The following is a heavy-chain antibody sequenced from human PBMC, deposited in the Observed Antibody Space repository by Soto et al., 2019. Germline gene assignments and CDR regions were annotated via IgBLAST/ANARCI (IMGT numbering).Heavy chain of an antibody. CDR3: ARHYDILTGLIGY. CDR2: IIPIFGTA. CDR1: GGTFSSYA. D-gene: IGHD3-9*01. Sequence: SVKVSCKASGGTFSSYAISWVRQAPGQGLEWMGGIIPIFGTANYAQKFQGRVTITADESTSTAYMELSSLRSEDTAVYYCARHYDILTGLIGYWGQGTLVTVSS. V-gene: IGHV1-69*13. J-gene: IGHJ4*02.